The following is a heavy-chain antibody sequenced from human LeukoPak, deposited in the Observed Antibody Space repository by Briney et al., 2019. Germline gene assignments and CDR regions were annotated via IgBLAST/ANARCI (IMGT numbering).Heavy chain of an antibody. V-gene: IGHV3-30*03. CDR2: ISYDGSNK. D-gene: IGHD3-3*01. CDR1: GFTFSSYG. CDR3: ARADNYDFWSGPYYYYYMDV. J-gene: IGHJ6*03. Sequence: GRSLRLSCAASGFTFSSYGMHWVRQAPGKGLEWVAVISYDGSNKYYADSVKGRFTISRDNSKNTLYLQMNSLRAEDTAVYYCARADNYDFWSGPYYYYYMDVWGKGTTVTVSS.